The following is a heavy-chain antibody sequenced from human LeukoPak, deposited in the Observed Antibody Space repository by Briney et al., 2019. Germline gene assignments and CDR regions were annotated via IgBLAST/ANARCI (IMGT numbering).Heavy chain of an antibody. CDR3: AKYSSSSWRSAFDK. CDR1: GFTFSSYA. D-gene: IGHD6-13*01. J-gene: IGHJ3*02. V-gene: IGHV3-23*01. Sequence: GGSLRLSCAASGFTFSSYAMGWVRQAPGKGLEWVSPISGSGDSTYYADSVKGRFTISRDNSKNTLYLQMNSLRAEDTALYFCAKYSSSSWRSAFDKWGQGTMVTVSS. CDR2: ISGSGDST.